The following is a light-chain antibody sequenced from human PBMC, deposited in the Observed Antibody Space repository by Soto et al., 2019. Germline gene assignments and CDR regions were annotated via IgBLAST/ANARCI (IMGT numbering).Light chain of an antibody. Sequence: DIVLTQSPGTLSLSPGERATLSCRASQSVSSSYLAWYQQKPGQAPRLLIYGASSRANGIPDRFSGSGSGTHFTLTISRLEPEDVAVYYCQQYGSSLMYTFGQGTKLEIK. CDR2: GAS. CDR3: QQYGSSLMYT. V-gene: IGKV3-20*01. J-gene: IGKJ2*01. CDR1: QSVSSSY.